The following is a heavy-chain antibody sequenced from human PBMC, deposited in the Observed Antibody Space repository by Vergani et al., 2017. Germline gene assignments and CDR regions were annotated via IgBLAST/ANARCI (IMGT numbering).Heavy chain of an antibody. V-gene: IGHV3-9*01. Sequence: EVQLVESGGGLVQPGRSLRLSCAASGFTFDDYAMHWVRQAPGKGLEWVSGISWNSGSIGYADSVKGRFTISRDTAKNSLYLQMNSLRAEDTALYYCAKAHSVAAAGFDYWGQGTLVTVSS. CDR1: GFTFDDYA. J-gene: IGHJ4*02. D-gene: IGHD6-13*01. CDR2: ISWNSGSI. CDR3: AKAHSVAAAGFDY.